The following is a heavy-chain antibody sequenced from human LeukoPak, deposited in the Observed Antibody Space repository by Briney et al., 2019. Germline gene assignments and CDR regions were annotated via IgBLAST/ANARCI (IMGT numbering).Heavy chain of an antibody. D-gene: IGHD1-26*01. CDR3: AGTRYSGSYYTDY. V-gene: IGHV4-59*08. J-gene: IGHJ4*02. CDR1: GDSISNYY. Sequence: KSSETLSLTCSVSGDSISNYYWSWIRQPPGKGLEWIGYVFYSGSSNYNPSLKSRVTMSVDTSKYQFSLKLTSVTAADTAVYYCAGTRYSGSYYTDYWGQGTLVTVFS. CDR2: VFYSGSS.